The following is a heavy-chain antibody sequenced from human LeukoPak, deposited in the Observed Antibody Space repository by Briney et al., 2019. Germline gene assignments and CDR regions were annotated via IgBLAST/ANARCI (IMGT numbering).Heavy chain of an antibody. V-gene: IGHV4-61*02. CDR1: GGSLSSGSYY. J-gene: IGHJ2*01. CDR2: IYTSGST. CDR3: ARWGDLYWYFDL. D-gene: IGHD2-21*02. Sequence: PSQTLSLTCTVSGGSLSSGSYYWIWIRQPAGKGLEWIGRIYTSGSTNYNPSLKSRVTISVDTSKNQFSLKLTSVTAADTAVYYCARWGDLYWYFDLWGRGTLVTVSS.